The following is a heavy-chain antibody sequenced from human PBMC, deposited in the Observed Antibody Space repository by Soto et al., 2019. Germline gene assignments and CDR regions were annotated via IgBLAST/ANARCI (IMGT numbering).Heavy chain of an antibody. J-gene: IGHJ4*02. CDR1: GFTFSGFA. D-gene: IGHD4-4*01. CDR3: AKAATIATLYNFDF. CDR2: ISDSGGTT. V-gene: IGHV3-23*01. Sequence: EVQLLESGGGLVQPGGSLRLSCAASGFTFSGFAMNWVRQAPGKGLEWVSLISDSGGTTYHADSVKGRFTISRDNSKNTLYLQSNSLRAEDTAVYYCAKAATIATLYNFDFWGQGTLVTVSS.